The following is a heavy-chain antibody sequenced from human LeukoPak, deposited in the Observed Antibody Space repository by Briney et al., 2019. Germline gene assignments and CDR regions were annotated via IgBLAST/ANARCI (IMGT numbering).Heavy chain of an antibody. V-gene: IGHV3-23*01. Sequence: GSLRLSCTASGITFSSHALSWVRQAPGKGLEWVPAIKGSGWNTYYADSVKGRFTISRDNSKNTLYLQMNSLRAEDTAVYYCAKDLGRTYYDILTGYYETYYFDYWGQGTLVTVSS. CDR2: IKGSGWNT. CDR3: AKDLGRTYYDILTGYYETYYFDY. CDR1: GITFSSHA. D-gene: IGHD3-9*01. J-gene: IGHJ4*02.